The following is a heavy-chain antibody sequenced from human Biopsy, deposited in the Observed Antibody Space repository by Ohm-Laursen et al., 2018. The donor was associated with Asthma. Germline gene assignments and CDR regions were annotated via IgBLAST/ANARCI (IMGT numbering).Heavy chain of an antibody. CDR3: ARKAGACISRTCYSLDF. Sequence: SVKVSCKSLGGTFNTYVIGRVRQAPGQGLEWMGGINSVFGTTTYPQKFQDRVTITADDSTSTVYMELSSLRSEDTAVYYCARKAGACISRTCYSLDFWGQGTLVTVSS. J-gene: IGHJ4*02. CDR2: INSVFGTT. D-gene: IGHD2-2*01. V-gene: IGHV1-69*13. CDR1: GGTFNTYV.